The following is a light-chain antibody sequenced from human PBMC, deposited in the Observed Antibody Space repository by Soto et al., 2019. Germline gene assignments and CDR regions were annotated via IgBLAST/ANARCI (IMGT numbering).Light chain of an antibody. CDR1: QSISRY. Sequence: VLTQSPAILSASLGERVTIICRASQSISRYLTWYQQKHGQAPRLLMYDASNRATGTPARISGSGSGTDFTLTISSLVPEDFAVYYCQQRSNWPPITFGQGTRLEIK. CDR2: DAS. V-gene: IGKV3-11*01. CDR3: QQRSNWPPIT. J-gene: IGKJ5*01.